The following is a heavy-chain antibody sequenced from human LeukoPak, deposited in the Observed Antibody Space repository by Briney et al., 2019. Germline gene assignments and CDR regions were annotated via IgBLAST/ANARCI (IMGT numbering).Heavy chain of an antibody. CDR2: IYTSGST. CDR3: AKSNGYGLVDI. Sequence: SETLSLICTVWVGSISSYYWSWIPQPAGKGLEWIGRIYTSGSTNYNPSLKSRVTMSVDTSKDQFSLKLSSVTAADTAVYYCAKSNGYGLVDIWGQGTMVTVSS. J-gene: IGHJ3*02. V-gene: IGHV4-4*07. CDR1: VGSISSYY. D-gene: IGHD3-10*01.